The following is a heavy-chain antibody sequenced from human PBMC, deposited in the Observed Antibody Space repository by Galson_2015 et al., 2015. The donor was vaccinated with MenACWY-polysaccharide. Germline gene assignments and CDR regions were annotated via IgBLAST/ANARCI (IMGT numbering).Heavy chain of an antibody. V-gene: IGHV1-18*01. Sequence: SVKVSCKASGYTFTSYGISWVRQAPGQGLEWMGWISAYNGNTNYAQKLQGRVTMTTDTSTCTAYMELRSLRSDDTAVYYCARTEITMIVVAADYWGQGTLVTVSS. D-gene: IGHD3-22*01. CDR3: ARTEITMIVVAADY. J-gene: IGHJ4*02. CDR1: GYTFTSYG. CDR2: ISAYNGNT.